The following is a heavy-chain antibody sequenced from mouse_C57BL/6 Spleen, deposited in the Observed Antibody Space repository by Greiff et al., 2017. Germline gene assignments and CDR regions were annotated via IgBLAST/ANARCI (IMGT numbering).Heavy chain of an antibody. CDR2: ISSGSSTI. CDR3: ARMGLGLYYFDY. Sequence: EVQRVESGGGLVKPGGSLKLSCAASGFTFSDYGMHWVRQAPEKGLEWVAYISSGSSTIYYADTVKGRFTISRDNAKNTLFLQMTSLRSEDTAMYYCARMGLGLYYFDYWGQGATLTVSS. J-gene: IGHJ2*01. CDR1: GFTFSDYG. V-gene: IGHV5-17*01. D-gene: IGHD4-1*01.